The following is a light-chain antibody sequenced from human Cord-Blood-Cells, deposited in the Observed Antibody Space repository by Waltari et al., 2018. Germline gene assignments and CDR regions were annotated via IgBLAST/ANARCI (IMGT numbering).Light chain of an antibody. CDR1: QSISSY. V-gene: IGKV1-39*01. CDR3: QQSYSTPR. CDR2: AAS. J-gene: IGKJ1*01. Sequence: QSPSSLSASVGDRVTITCRASQSISSYLNWYQQKPGKAPKLLIYAASSLQSGVPSRFSGSGSGTDFTLTISSLQPEDFATYYCQQSYSTPRFGQGTKVEIK.